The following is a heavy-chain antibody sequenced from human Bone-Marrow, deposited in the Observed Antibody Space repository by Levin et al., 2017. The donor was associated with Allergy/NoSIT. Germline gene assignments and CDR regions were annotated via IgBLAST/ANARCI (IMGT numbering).Heavy chain of an antibody. Sequence: GASVKVSCKASGYTFSSYGFSWVRQAPGVGLEWMGWISVNNNDTRYAEKFQGRVTLTTDTSASTVYMELRSLRSDDTAIYFCARVRGLWPYYFDYWGQGTVVTVSS. CDR2: ISVNNNDT. D-gene: IGHD3/OR15-3a*01. CDR1: GYTFSSYG. V-gene: IGHV1-18*01. J-gene: IGHJ4*02. CDR3: ARVRGLWPYYFDY.